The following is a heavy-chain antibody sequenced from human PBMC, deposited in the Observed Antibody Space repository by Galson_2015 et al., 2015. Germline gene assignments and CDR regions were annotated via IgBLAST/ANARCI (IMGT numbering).Heavy chain of an antibody. CDR1: GFTFSSYG. J-gene: IGHJ4*02. CDR3: ARDGDYGDSYFDY. V-gene: IGHV3-33*01. D-gene: IGHD4-17*01. Sequence: SLRLSCAASGFTFSSYGMHWVRQAPGKGLEWVAVIWYDGSNKYYADSVKGRFTISRDNSKNTLYLQMNSLRAEDTAVYYCARDGDYGDSYFDYWGQGTLVTVSS. CDR2: IWYDGSNK.